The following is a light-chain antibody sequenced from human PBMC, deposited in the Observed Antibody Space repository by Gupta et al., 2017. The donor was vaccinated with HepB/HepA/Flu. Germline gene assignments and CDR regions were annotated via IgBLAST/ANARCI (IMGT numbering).Light chain of an antibody. CDR3: QQSYSSPALT. J-gene: IGKJ4*01. Sequence: DIHMTQTPCSLSASVGDRVTITCRASQCISRYLNRYQQKPGKAPKLLIYSASSLQSGVPSRFSSSGSGGDYTLTTSSLQPEDYATYYCQQSYSSPALTFGGGTKVEIK. V-gene: IGKV1-39*01. CDR2: SAS. CDR1: QCISRY.